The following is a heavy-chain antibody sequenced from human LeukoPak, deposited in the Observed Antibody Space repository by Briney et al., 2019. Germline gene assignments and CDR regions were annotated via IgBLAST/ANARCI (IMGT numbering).Heavy chain of an antibody. J-gene: IGHJ5*02. CDR3: ARTNSGYDKYNWFDP. CDR2: IYHSGST. V-gene: IGHV4-30-2*01. CDR1: GGSISSGGYS. Sequence: SQTLSLTCAVSGGSISSGGYSWSWIRQPPGKGLEWIGYIYHSGSTYYNPPLKSRVTISVDRSKNQFSLKLSSVTAADTAVYYCARTNSGYDKYNWFDPWGQGTLVTVSS. D-gene: IGHD5-12*01.